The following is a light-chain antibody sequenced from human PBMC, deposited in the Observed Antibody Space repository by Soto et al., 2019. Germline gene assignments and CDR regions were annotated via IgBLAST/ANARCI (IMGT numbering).Light chain of an antibody. CDR1: ESLLHINGDNY. J-gene: IGKJ1*01. Sequence: DLVMTQSPLSLPVTPGEPASISCRSSESLLHINGDNYLDWYLQKPGQSPQLLIYLGSNRASGVPDRFSGSGSGTNFTLVINRVEAEDVGVYYCMQALQTPPWTFGQGTKVEIK. V-gene: IGKV2-28*01. CDR2: LGS. CDR3: MQALQTPPWT.